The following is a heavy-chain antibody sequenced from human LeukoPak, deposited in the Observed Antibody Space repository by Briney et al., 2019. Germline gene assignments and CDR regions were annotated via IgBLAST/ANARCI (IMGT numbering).Heavy chain of an antibody. D-gene: IGHD1-14*01. CDR2: IRSKANSYAT. Sequence: PGGSLRLSCAASGFTFSGSAMHWVRQASGKGLEWVGRIRSKANSYATAYAASVKGRFTISRDDSKNTAYLQMNSLKTEDTAVYYCTSPHVMTTPKIVIGNYYGMDVWGQGTTVTVSS. CDR1: GFTFSGSA. V-gene: IGHV3-73*01. J-gene: IGHJ6*02. CDR3: TSPHVMTTPKIVIGNYYGMDV.